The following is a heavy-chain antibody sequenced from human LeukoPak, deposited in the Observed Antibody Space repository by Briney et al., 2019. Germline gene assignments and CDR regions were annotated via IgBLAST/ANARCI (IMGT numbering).Heavy chain of an antibody. CDR2: IKGDGSST. J-gene: IGHJ4*02. CDR3: VGDPDYGGYSRFDY. V-gene: IGHV3-74*01. CDR1: GFTFSSYG. D-gene: IGHD4-17*01. Sequence: GGSLRLSCAASGFTFSSYGMHWVRQAPGKGLVWVSRIKGDGSSTSYADSVKGRFTISRDNDKNTLYLQMNSLRGEDTAVYYCVGDPDYGGYSRFDYWGQGTLVTVSS.